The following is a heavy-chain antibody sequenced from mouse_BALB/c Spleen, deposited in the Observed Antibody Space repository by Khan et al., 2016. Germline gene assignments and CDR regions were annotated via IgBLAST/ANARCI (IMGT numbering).Heavy chain of an antibody. CDR2: INTYTGEP. CDR3: ARSYGSRPGTMDY. D-gene: IGHD2-2*01. CDR1: GFTFTNYG. J-gene: IGHJ4*01. V-gene: IGHV9-3-1*01. Sequence: QIQLVQSGPELKKPGETVNISCKASGFTFTNYGMNWVKQAPGKGLKWMGWINTYTGEPTYVDDFKGRFAFSLETSASTAYLQLNNLKNEDAATYFWARSYGSRPGTMDYWGQGASVTVSS.